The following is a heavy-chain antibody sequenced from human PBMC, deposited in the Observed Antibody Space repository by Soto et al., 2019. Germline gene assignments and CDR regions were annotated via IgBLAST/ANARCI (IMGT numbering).Heavy chain of an antibody. CDR3: ARDHRLGIVVVPAAITHYYYYGMDV. CDR2: IIPIFGTA. V-gene: IGHV1-69*06. CDR1: GGTFSSYA. D-gene: IGHD2-2*03. J-gene: IGHJ6*02. Sequence: SVKVSCKASGGTFSSYAISWVRHAPGQGLEWMGGIIPIFGTANYAQKFQGRVTITADKSTSTAYMELSSLRSEDTAVYYCARDHRLGIVVVPAAITHYYYYGMDVWGQGTTVTVSS.